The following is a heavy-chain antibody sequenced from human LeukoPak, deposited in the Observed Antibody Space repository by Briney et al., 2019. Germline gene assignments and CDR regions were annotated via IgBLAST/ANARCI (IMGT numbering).Heavy chain of an antibody. CDR1: GFTFSRYA. J-gene: IGHJ4*02. Sequence: PGGSLRFSCAASGFTFSRYAMSWVRQAPGKGLEWVSAMSGSGGSTYYADSVKGRFTISRDNSKNTLYLQMNSLRAADTAVYYCAKDVVGAINYFDYWGQGTLVTVSS. V-gene: IGHV3-23*01. CDR2: MSGSGGST. CDR3: AKDVVGAINYFDY. D-gene: IGHD1-26*01.